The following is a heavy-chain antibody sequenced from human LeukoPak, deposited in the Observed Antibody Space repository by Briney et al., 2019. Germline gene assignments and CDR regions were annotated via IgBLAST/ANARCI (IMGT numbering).Heavy chain of an antibody. D-gene: IGHD3-3*01. J-gene: IGHJ3*02. Sequence: GESLKISCKGSGYSFTSYWIGWVRQMPGKGLEWMGIIYPGDSDTRYSPSFQGQVTISADKSISTAYLQWSSLKASDTAMYYCARGREITTSFSAFDIWGQGTMVTVSS. CDR2: IYPGDSDT. CDR1: GYSFTSYW. V-gene: IGHV5-51*01. CDR3: ARGREITTSFSAFDI.